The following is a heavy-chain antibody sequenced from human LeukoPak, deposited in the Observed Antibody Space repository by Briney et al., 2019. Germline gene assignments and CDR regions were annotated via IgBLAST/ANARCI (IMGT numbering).Heavy chain of an antibody. CDR2: IYDSGST. Sequence: PSETLSLTCTVSGGSIRSSYYYWGWIRQPPGKGLEWIGSIYDSGSTYYNPSLKSRVTISVDTSKNQFSLKLNSVTAADTAVYYCARGDSGSFSQFDCWGQGTLVTVSS. CDR3: ARGDSGSFSQFDC. V-gene: IGHV4-39*01. D-gene: IGHD1-26*01. J-gene: IGHJ4*02. CDR1: GGSIRSSYYY.